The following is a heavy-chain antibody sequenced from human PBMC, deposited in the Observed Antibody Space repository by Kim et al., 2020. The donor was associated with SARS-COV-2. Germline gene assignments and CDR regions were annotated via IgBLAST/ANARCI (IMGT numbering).Heavy chain of an antibody. CDR3: AKGDSKGDYDILTGYPQGFLGDRYYYGMDV. CDR2: ISGSGGST. CDR1: GFTFSSYA. V-gene: IGHV3-23*01. J-gene: IGHJ6*02. Sequence: GGSLRLSCAASGFTFSSYAMSWVRQAPGKGLEWVSAISGSGGSTYYADSVKGRFTISRDNSKNTLYLQMNSLRAEDTAVYYCAKGDSKGDYDILTGYPQGFLGDRYYYGMDVWGQGTTVTVSS. D-gene: IGHD3-9*01.